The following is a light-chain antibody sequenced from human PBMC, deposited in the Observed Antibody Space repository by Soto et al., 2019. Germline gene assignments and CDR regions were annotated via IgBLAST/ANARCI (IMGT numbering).Light chain of an antibody. CDR1: QSISSH. V-gene: IGKV1-39*01. CDR2: GGS. Sequence: DIQMIQSPSSLSASVGDRVTITCRSSQSISSHLNWYQQKPGKAPKLLIYGGSSLESGVPSRFSGSGSGTDFTLTISSLQPDDFATYYCQQSYTIPYIFGQGTKLEIK. J-gene: IGKJ2*01. CDR3: QQSYTIPYI.